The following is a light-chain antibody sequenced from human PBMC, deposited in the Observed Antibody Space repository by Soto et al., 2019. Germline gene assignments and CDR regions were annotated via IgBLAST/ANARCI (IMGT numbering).Light chain of an antibody. CDR2: EVS. Sequence: QSALTQPPSVSGSPGQSVTTSCTETSSDVGSYNRVSWYQQPPGTAPKLMIYEVSNRPSGVPDRFSGSKSGNTASLTISGLQAEDEADYYCSSYTSSSTNVVFGGGTKLTVL. CDR3: SSYTSSSTNVV. CDR1: SSDVGSYNR. V-gene: IGLV2-18*02. J-gene: IGLJ2*01.